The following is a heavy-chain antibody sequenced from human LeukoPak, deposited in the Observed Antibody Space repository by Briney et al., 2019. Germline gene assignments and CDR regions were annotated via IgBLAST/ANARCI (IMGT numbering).Heavy chain of an antibody. CDR3: ARDYYYYYMDV. CDR1: GFTFSSYA. J-gene: IGHJ6*03. CDR2: ISYDGSNK. Sequence: GSLRLSCAASGFTFSSYAMHWVRQAPGKGLEWVAVISYDGSNKYYADSVKGRFTISRDNSKNTLYLQMNSLRAEDTAVYYCARDYYYYYMDVWGKGTTVTVSS. V-gene: IGHV3-30-3*01.